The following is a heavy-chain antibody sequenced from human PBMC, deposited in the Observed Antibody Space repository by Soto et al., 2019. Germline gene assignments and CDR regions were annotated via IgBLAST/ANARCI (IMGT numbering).Heavy chain of an antibody. D-gene: IGHD3-10*01. V-gene: IGHV4-59*01. CDR2: IYYSGST. J-gene: IGHJ6*02. CDR3: ARGLLDYGSGSYYNYYYGMDV. CDR1: GGSISSYY. Sequence: SETLSLTCTVSGGSISSYYMSWIRQPPGKGLECIGYIYYSGSTNYNPSLKSRVTISVDTSKNQFSLKLSSVTAADTAVYYCARGLLDYGSGSYYNYYYGMDVWGQGTTVTVYS.